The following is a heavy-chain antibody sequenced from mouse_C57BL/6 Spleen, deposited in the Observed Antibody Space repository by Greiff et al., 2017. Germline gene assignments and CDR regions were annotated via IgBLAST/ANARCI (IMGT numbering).Heavy chain of an antibody. Sequence: EVQVVESGGYLVTPGGSLKLSCAASGFTFSSYGMSWVRPAPDKRLEWVATISRGGSYTYYPDRVKGRFTISRDNAKNTLYLQMSSLKSEDTAMYYCARRELGGYYFDYWGQGTTLTVSS. CDR1: GFTFSSYG. CDR3: ARRELGGYYFDY. CDR2: ISRGGSYT. V-gene: IGHV5-6*01. J-gene: IGHJ2*01. D-gene: IGHD4-1*01.